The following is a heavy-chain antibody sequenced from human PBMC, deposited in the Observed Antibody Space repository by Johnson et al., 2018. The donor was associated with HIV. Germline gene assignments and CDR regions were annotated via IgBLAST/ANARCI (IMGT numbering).Heavy chain of an antibody. Sequence: QVQLVESGGGVVQPGRSLRLSCAASGFTFSSYAMHWVRQAPGKGLEWVAVISYDGSNKYYVDSVKGRFTISRDNSKNTLHLQMNSLRAEDTAVYYCARGGLGDYVVAFDIWGQGTMVTVSS. CDR1: GFTFSSYA. J-gene: IGHJ3*02. V-gene: IGHV3-30*04. CDR2: ISYDGSNK. D-gene: IGHD4-17*01. CDR3: ARGGLGDYVVAFDI.